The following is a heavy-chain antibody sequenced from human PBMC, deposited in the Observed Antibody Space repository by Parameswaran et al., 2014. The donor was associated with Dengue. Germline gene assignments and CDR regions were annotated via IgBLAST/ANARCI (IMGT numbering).Heavy chain of an antibody. CDR2: ISSSSSTI. D-gene: IGHD3-22*01. V-gene: IGHV3-48*02. J-gene: IGHJ4*02. Sequence: KGLDGVSYISSSSSTIYYADSVKGRFTISRDNAKNSLYLQMNSLRDEDTAVYYCAREDGLLLHYFDYWGQGTLVTVSS. CDR3: AREDGLLLHYFDY.